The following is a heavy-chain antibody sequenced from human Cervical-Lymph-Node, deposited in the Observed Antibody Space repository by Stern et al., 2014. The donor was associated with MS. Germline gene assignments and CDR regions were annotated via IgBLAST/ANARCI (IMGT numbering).Heavy chain of an antibody. Sequence: VPLVDSGAEVKKPGASVNVSCKASGYSFTSYYIHWVRQAPGQGLEWMGIINPRGGSTSYAQKFQGRVTMTRDTSTSTVYMDLSSLRSEDTAMYYCAREVAGHRLGMMDVWGQGTTVTVSS. CDR1: GYSFTSYY. CDR2: INPRGGST. J-gene: IGHJ6*02. D-gene: IGHD6-19*01. CDR3: AREVAGHRLGMMDV. V-gene: IGHV1-46*01.